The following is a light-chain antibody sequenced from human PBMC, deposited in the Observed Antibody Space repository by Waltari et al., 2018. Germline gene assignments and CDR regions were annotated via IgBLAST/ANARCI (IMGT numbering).Light chain of an antibody. J-gene: IGKJ1*01. V-gene: IGKV3-15*01. CDR1: QSVCTK. CDR2: GAS. CDR3: QQYNLWPWT. Sequence: EIVMTQSPVTLSVSPGEISTLSCRASQSVCTKLAWYQQKPGQAPRLLIYGASTRATGIAARFSGSGSGTEFTLTISSLQSEDFAIYYCQQYNLWPWTFDQGTKVDIK.